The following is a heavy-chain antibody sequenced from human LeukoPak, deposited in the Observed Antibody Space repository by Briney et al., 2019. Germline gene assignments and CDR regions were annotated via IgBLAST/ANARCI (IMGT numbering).Heavy chain of an antibody. D-gene: IGHD2-2*01. J-gene: IGHJ6*03. Sequence: ASVKASCKACGYTFTGYYMHWVRQAPGQGLEWMGWINPNSGGTNYARKFQGRVTMTRDTSIGTAYMELSRLRSDDTAVYYCARAAIVVVPAAMSMRDYYYYYYMDVWGKGTTVTISS. CDR3: ARAAIVVVPAAMSMRDYYYYYYMDV. CDR1: GYTFTGYY. V-gene: IGHV1-2*02. CDR2: INPNSGGT.